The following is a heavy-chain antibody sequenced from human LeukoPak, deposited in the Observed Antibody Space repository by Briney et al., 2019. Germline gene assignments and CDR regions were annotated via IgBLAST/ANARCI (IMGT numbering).Heavy chain of an antibody. Sequence: GASVKVSCRASGYTFTSYDINWVRQATGQGLEWMGWMNPNSGNTGYAQKFQGRVTMTRNTSISTAYMELSSLRSEDTAVYYCARVFGKKWLRLYNWFDPWGQGTLVTVSS. CDR3: ARVFGKKWLRLYNWFDP. CDR1: GYTFTSYD. D-gene: IGHD5-12*01. CDR2: MNPNSGNT. J-gene: IGHJ5*02. V-gene: IGHV1-8*01.